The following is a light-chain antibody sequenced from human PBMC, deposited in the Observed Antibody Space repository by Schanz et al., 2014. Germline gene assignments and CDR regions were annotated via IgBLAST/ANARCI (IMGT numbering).Light chain of an antibody. CDR3: QQYTISPST. Sequence: EIVLTQSPGTLSLSPGERATLSCRASQSVSASYLAWYQQKPGQAPRLLISVASIRATGIPDRFSGSGSGTDFTLTISRLEPEDSAVYYCQQYTISPSTFGGGTKVEIK. J-gene: IGKJ4*01. CDR1: QSVSASY. V-gene: IGKV3-20*01. CDR2: VAS.